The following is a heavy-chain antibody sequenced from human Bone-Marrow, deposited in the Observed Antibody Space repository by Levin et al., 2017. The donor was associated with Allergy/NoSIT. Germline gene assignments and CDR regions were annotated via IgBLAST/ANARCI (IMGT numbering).Heavy chain of an antibody. CDR2: ISYDGSNK. CDR3: AKDSELPFDY. Sequence: GGSLRLSCAASGFTFSSYGMHWVRQAPGKGLEWVAVISYDGSNKYYADSVKGRFTISRDNSKNTLYLQMNSLRAEYTAVYYCAKDSELPFDYWGQGTLVTVSS. CDR1: GFTFSSYG. V-gene: IGHV3-30*18. D-gene: IGHD1-26*01. J-gene: IGHJ4*02.